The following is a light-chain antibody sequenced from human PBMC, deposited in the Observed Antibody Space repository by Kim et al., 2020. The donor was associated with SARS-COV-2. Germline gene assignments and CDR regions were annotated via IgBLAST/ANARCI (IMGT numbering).Light chain of an antibody. V-gene: IGLV2-8*01. CDR3: SSYGGTNNYYV. J-gene: IGLJ1*01. Sequence: QSALTQPPSASGSPGQSVTVSCTGTSSDVGGYNYVSWYQQYPGKAPKLIIYEVSKRPSGVPDRFSGSKSDNTASLTVSGLQAEDEADYFCSSYGGTNNYYVFGTGTKVTAL. CDR2: EVS. CDR1: SSDVGGYNY.